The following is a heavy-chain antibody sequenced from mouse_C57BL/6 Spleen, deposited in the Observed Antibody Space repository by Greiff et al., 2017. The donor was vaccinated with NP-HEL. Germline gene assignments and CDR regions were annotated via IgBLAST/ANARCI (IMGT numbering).Heavy chain of an antibody. J-gene: IGHJ4*01. D-gene: IGHD1-1*01. CDR3: AREDYYDYAMDY. V-gene: IGHV5-4*01. Sequence: EVHLVESGGGLVKPGGSLKLSCAASGFTFSSYAMSWVRQTPEKRLEWVATISDGGSYTYYPDNVKGRFTISRDNAKNNLYLQMSHLKSEDTAMYYCAREDYYDYAMDYWGQGTSVTVSS. CDR1: GFTFSSYA. CDR2: ISDGGSYT.